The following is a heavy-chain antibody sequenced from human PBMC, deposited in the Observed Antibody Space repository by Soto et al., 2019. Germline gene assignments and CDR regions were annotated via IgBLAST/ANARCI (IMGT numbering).Heavy chain of an antibody. CDR1: GFTFGNYF. CDR2: ISSNGGRT. J-gene: IGHJ6*02. Sequence: EVQLLESGGGLVQPGESLRLSCAASGFTFGNYFMHWVRQAPGKGLEWVSDISSNGGRTHYADSVRGRFTISRDNSRNTLYLQMSSLRADDTALYYCAKDRHCYGMDVWGQGTTVTVSS. V-gene: IGHV3-23*01. CDR3: AKDRHCYGMDV.